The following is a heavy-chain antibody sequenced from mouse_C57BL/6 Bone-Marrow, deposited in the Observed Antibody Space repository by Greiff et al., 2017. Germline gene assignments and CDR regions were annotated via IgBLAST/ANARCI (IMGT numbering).Heavy chain of an antibody. CDR3: SRLAFDY. Sequence: EVKLVESGGGLVKPGGSLKLSCAASGFTFSSYAMSWVRQTPEKRLEWVATISDGGSYTYYPDNVKGRFTISRDNAKNNLYLQMSHLKSEDTAMYYCSRLAFDYWGQGTTLPVSS. J-gene: IGHJ2*01. V-gene: IGHV5-4*03. CDR1: GFTFSSYA. CDR2: ISDGGSYT.